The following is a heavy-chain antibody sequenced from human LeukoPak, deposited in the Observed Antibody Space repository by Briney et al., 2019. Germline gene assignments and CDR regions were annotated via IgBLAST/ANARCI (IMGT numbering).Heavy chain of an antibody. D-gene: IGHD4-17*01. Sequence: GGSLRLSCAASGFTVSSNYMSWVRQAPGKGLEWVSVIYSGGSTYYADSVKGRFTISRDNAKNTLYLQMNSLRAEDTAVYYCARDPLSTGDLDYWGQGTLVTVSS. CDR2: IYSGGST. V-gene: IGHV3-53*01. CDR3: ARDPLSTGDLDY. CDR1: GFTVSSNY. J-gene: IGHJ4*02.